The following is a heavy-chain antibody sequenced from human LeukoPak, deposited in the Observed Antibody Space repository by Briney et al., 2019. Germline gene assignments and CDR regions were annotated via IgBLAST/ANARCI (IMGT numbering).Heavy chain of an antibody. V-gene: IGHV3-73*01. Sequence: PGGSLRLSCAASGFTFSGSAMHWVRQASGKGLEWVGRIRSKANSYATAYAASVKGRFTISRDHSKNTAYLQMNSLKTEDTAVXXXTRRADWNWEYYYYMDVWGKGTTVTVSS. D-gene: IGHD1-7*01. CDR2: IRSKANSYAT. CDR1: GFTFSGSA. CDR3: TRRADWNWEYYYYMDV. J-gene: IGHJ6*03.